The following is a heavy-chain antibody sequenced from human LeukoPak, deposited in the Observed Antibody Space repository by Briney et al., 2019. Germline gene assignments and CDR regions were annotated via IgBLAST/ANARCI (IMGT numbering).Heavy chain of an antibody. CDR1: GFTFSSYG. CDR2: ISGSGNST. CDR3: AKVDRWAVAGDY. Sequence: GGSLRLSCAASGFTFSSYGMHWVRQAPGKGLEWVSSISGSGNSTYYADSVKGRFTISRDNSKNTLHVQMNSLRAEDTAVYYCAKVDRWAVAGDYWGQGTLVTVSS. J-gene: IGHJ4*02. V-gene: IGHV3-23*01. D-gene: IGHD6-19*01.